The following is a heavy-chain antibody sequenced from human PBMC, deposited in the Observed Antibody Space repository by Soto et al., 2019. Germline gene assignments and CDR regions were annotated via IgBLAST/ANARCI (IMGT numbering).Heavy chain of an antibody. V-gene: IGHV1-2*04. CDR3: ARDGGVVVVAAPMSYMDV. CDR2: INPNSGGT. D-gene: IGHD2-15*01. Sequence: ASVKVSCKASGYTFTGYYMHWVRQAPGQGLEWMGWINPNSGGTNYAQKFQGWVTMTRDTSASTAYMELSSLRSDDTAVYYCARDGGVVVVAAPMSYMDVWGKGTTVTVSS. J-gene: IGHJ6*03. CDR1: GYTFTGYY.